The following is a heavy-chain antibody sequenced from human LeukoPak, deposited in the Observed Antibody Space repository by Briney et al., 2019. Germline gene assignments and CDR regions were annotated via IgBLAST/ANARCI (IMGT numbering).Heavy chain of an antibody. CDR3: ARGVYYDFWSGSTKGMDV. CDR2: MNPNSGNT. J-gene: IGHJ6*02. V-gene: IGHV1-8*01. Sequence: ASVKVSCKASGYTSTSYDINWVRQATGQGLEWMGWMNPNSGNTGYAQKFQGRVTMTRNTSISTAYMELSSLRSEDTAVYYCARGVYYDFWSGSTKGMDVWGQGTTVTVSS. D-gene: IGHD3-3*01. CDR1: GYTSTSYD.